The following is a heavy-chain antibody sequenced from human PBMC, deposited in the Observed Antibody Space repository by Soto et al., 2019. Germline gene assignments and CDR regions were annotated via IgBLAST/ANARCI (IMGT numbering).Heavy chain of an antibody. D-gene: IGHD1-26*01. J-gene: IGHJ4*02. CDR2: ISYDGSNK. V-gene: IGHV3-30-3*01. CDR3: ARGGPGGWELLWEPFDY. CDR1: GFTFSSYA. Sequence: GGSLRLSXAASGFTFSSYAMHWVRQAPGKGLEWVAVISYDGSNKYYADSVKGRFTISRDNSKNTLYLQMNSLRAEDTAVYYCARGGPGGWELLWEPFDYWGQGTLVTVSS.